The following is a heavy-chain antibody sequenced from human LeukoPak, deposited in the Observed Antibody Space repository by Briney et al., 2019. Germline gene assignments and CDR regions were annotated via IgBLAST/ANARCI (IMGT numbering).Heavy chain of an antibody. CDR1: GGSISSSSYY. Sequence: SSETLSLTCTVSGGSISSSSYYWGWIRQPPGKGLEWIVSIYYTRSTYYNPSLKSRVTISVDTSKNQFSLKLTSVTAADTAVYYCARGVTMIVVVIHDWYFDLWGRGTLVTVSS. CDR2: IYYTRST. D-gene: IGHD3-22*01. V-gene: IGHV4-39*01. J-gene: IGHJ2*01. CDR3: ARGVTMIVVVIHDWYFDL.